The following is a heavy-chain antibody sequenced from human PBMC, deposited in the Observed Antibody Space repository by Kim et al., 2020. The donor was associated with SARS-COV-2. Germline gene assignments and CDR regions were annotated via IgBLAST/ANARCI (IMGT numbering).Heavy chain of an antibody. CDR1: GGSISSGGYY. V-gene: IGHV4-31*03. Sequence: SETLSLTCTVSGGSISSGGYYWSWIRQHPGKGLEWIGYIYYSGSTYYNPSLKSRVTISVDTSKNQFSLKLSSVTAADTAVYYCARSDGTGYSSGWYIYYWGQGTLVTVSS. CDR3: ARSDGTGYSSGWYIYY. J-gene: IGHJ4*02. D-gene: IGHD6-19*01. CDR2: IYYSGST.